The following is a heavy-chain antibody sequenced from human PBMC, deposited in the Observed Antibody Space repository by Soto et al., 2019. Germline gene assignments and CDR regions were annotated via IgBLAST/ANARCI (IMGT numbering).Heavy chain of an antibody. J-gene: IGHJ4*02. CDR2: ISYDGSNK. D-gene: IGHD6-6*01. CDR1: GFTFSSYA. V-gene: IGHV3-30-3*01. Sequence: QVQLVESGGGVVQPGRSLRLSCAASGFTFSSYAMHWVRQAPGKGLEWVAVISYDGSNKYYADSVKGRFTISRDNSKNTLYLQMNSLRAEDTAVYYCARGRQLVHTPVCDYWGQGTLVTVSS. CDR3: ARGRQLVHTPVCDY.